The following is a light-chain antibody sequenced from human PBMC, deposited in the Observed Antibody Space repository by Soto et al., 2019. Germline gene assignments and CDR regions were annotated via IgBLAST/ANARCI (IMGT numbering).Light chain of an antibody. V-gene: IGKV3-15*01. Sequence: EIVLTQSPGTLSFSAGERTTLSFRASQSVSSSYLAWYQQKPGQAPRLLIYAASTRATGIPARFSGSGSGTEFTLTINSLQSEDFAVYYCQQYNNWWTFGQGTKVDTK. J-gene: IGKJ1*01. CDR2: AAS. CDR3: QQYNNWWT. CDR1: QSVSSSY.